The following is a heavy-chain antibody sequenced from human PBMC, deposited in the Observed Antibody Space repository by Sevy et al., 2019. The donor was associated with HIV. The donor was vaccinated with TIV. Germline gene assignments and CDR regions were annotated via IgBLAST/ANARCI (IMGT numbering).Heavy chain of an antibody. CDR3: ARVYSSGSSGYFYYGMDV. J-gene: IGHJ6*02. D-gene: IGHD6-19*01. CDR1: GASISDNY. Sequence: SETLSLTCSLSGASISDNYLTWIRQSPGKGLEWIGNLFYGGATYYSPSLKSRVTIDVDKSKNQFSLRLKSVTASDTAVYFCARVYSSGSSGYFYYGMDVWGPETKVTVSS. CDR2: LFYGGAT. V-gene: IGHV4-59*04.